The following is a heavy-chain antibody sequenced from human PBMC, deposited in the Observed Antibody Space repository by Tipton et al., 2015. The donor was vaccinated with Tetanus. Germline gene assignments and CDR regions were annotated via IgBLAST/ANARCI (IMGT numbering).Heavy chain of an antibody. D-gene: IGHD3-22*01. CDR1: GYTFTNYY. Sequence: QLVQSGAEMKKPGASVKVSCTASGYTFTNYYIYWVRQAPGQGLEWMGWIDPNSDGTVYAQKFQGRVTMTRDTSISTAYMELRSLRSDDTAVYYCARDRGDYIYYGMDVWGPGTTVTVS. J-gene: IGHJ6*02. V-gene: IGHV1-2*02. CDR3: ARDRGDYIYYGMDV. CDR2: IDPNSDGT.